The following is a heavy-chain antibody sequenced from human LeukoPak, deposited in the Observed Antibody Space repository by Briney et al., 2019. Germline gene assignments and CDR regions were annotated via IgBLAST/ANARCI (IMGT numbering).Heavy chain of an antibody. D-gene: IGHD3-3*01. J-gene: IGHJ4*02. CDR3: AKDLFGGYYQVGFDY. Sequence: GGSLRLSCAASGFTFSSYAMSWVRQAPGKGLEWVSAISGSGGSTYYADSVKGRFTISRDNSKNTLYLQMNSLRAEDTTVYYCAKDLFGGYYQVGFDYWGQGTLVTVSS. CDR1: GFTFSSYA. V-gene: IGHV3-23*01. CDR2: ISGSGGST.